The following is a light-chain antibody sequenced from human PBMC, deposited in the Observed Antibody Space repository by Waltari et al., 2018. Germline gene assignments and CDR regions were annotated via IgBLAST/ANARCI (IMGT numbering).Light chain of an antibody. CDR1: GIASKR. CDR2: YNS. CDR3: QAWHTGTSHVV. V-gene: IGLV3-21*04. Sequence: SYVLTQPPSVSVAPGMTARITCEGTGIASKRGNWYQQKPGQAPVLVMYYNSDRPSGIPERFSGSNAGNTATLTITRGEAGDEADYYCQAWHTGTSHVVFGGGTKLTVL. J-gene: IGLJ2*01.